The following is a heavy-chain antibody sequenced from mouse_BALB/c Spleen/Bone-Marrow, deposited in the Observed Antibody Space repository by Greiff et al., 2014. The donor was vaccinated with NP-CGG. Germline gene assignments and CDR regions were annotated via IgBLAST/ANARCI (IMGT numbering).Heavy chain of an antibody. Sequence: VQRVESGPELVKPGASVKISCKASGYAFSSSWMNWVKQRPGQGLEWIGRIYPGDGDTNYNGKFKGKATLTADKSSSTAYMQLSSLTSVDSAVYFCARSDGYHTMDYWGQGTSVTVSS. CDR1: GYAFSSSW. D-gene: IGHD2-3*01. J-gene: IGHJ4*01. CDR2: IYPGDGDT. CDR3: ARSDGYHTMDY. V-gene: IGHV1-82*01.